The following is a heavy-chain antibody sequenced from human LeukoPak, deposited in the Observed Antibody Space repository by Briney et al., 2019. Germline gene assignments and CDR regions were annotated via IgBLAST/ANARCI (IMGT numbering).Heavy chain of an antibody. CDR1: GGSFSGYY. CDR3: AGLGRYSSGSDY. Sequence: SETLSLTCAVYGGSFSGYYWSWIRQPPGKGLEWSGEINHSGSTNYNPSLKSRVTISVDTSKNQFSLKLSSVTAADTAVYYCAGLGRYSSGSDYWGQGTLVTVSS. J-gene: IGHJ4*02. D-gene: IGHD6-19*01. CDR2: INHSGST. V-gene: IGHV4-34*01.